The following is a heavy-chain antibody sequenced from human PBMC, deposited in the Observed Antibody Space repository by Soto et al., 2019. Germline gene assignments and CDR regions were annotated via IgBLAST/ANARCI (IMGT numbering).Heavy chain of an antibody. J-gene: IGHJ3*02. V-gene: IGHV3-21*01. Sequence: GGSLRLSCAASGFTFSSYSMNWVRQAPGKGLEWVSSISSSSSYIYYADSVKGRFTISRDNAKNSLYLQMNSLRAEDTAVYYCARAGHDSSGYQHPGGDAFDIWGQGTMVTVSS. CDR2: ISSSSSYI. CDR3: ARAGHDSSGYQHPGGDAFDI. D-gene: IGHD3-22*01. CDR1: GFTFSSYS.